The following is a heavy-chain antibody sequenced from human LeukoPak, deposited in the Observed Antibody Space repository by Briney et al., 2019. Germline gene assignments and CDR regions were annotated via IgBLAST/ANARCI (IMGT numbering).Heavy chain of an antibody. CDR3: VRVALYYYGSESYYFFEH. CDR2: IYSGGST. Sequence: QAGGSLRLSCAASGFTVSSNYMSWVRQAPGKGLEWVSVIYSGGSTYYADSVKGRFTISRDNAKNSLYLLMNTLRVEDTAIYYCVRVALYYYGSESYYFFEHWGQGTPVTASS. D-gene: IGHD3-10*01. V-gene: IGHV3-53*01. J-gene: IGHJ4*02. CDR1: GFTVSSNY.